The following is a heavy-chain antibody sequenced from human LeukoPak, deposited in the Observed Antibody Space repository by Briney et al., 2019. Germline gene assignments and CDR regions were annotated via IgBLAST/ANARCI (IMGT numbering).Heavy chain of an antibody. CDR3: AKDLIL. CDR1: GFTFSTSD. CDR2: IQYDGSRK. J-gene: IGHJ3*01. V-gene: IGHV3-30*02. Sequence: PGGSLRLSCASSGFTFSTSDMHWVRQAPGKGLERVSFIQYDGSRKNYVDSVKGRFTISRDNSKNTLYLQMFSLRPEDTAVYFCAKDLILWGQGTVVTVSS.